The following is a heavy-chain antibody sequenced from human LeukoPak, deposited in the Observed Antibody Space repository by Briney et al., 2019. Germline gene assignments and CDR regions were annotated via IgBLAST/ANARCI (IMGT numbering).Heavy chain of an antibody. CDR2: IYYSGST. CDR3: ARVALYSSSWVDI. CDR1: GGSISSGGYY. V-gene: IGHV4-31*03. Sequence: SQTLPLTCTVSGGSISSGGYYWSWIRQHPGKGLEWIGYIYYSGSTYYNPSLKSRVTISVDTSKNQFSLKLSSVTAADTAVYYCARVALYSSSWVDIWGQGTMVTVSS. J-gene: IGHJ3*02. D-gene: IGHD6-6*01.